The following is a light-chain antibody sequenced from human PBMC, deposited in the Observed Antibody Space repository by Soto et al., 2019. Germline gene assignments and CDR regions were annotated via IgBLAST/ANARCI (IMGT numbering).Light chain of an antibody. CDR3: QQRNIWPPVT. CDR1: PSVTNY. V-gene: IGKV3-11*01. Sequence: EIVLTQSPATLSLSPGERATLSCRASPSVTNYLAWYQQQPGQPPRLLLYGAFNRAAGIPARFSGSGSGTDFTLTISSLEPEDSAVYYCQQRNIWPPVTFGQGTRLEIK. J-gene: IGKJ5*01. CDR2: GAF.